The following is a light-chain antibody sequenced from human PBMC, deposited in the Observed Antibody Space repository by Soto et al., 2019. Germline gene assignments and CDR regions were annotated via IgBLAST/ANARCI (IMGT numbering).Light chain of an antibody. CDR2: AAS. Sequence: DIQMTHSPSSLSASAGDRVTITCRASQSISSYLNWYQQKPGKAPKLLIYAASSLQSGVPSRFSGSRSGTDFTLTISSLQPEDFATYYCQQSYSTPLTFGGGTKVEIK. CDR1: QSISSY. V-gene: IGKV1-39*01. J-gene: IGKJ4*01. CDR3: QQSYSTPLT.